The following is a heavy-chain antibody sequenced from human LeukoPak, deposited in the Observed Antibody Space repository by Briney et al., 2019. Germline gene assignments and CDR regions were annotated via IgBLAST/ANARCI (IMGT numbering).Heavy chain of an antibody. CDR3: ARVRYCSSTSCTKAYFDS. J-gene: IGHJ4*01. D-gene: IGHD2-2*01. V-gene: IGHV3-74*01. CDR2: IDDDGSDT. Sequence: GGSLRLSCAVSGFTFSNYYMHWVRQAPGKGLVWVSRIDDDGSDTTYADSVKGRFTISRDNAKNTLYLQMNSLRVEDTAVYYCARVRYCSSTSCTKAYFDSWDQGTLVTVSS. CDR1: GFTFSNYY.